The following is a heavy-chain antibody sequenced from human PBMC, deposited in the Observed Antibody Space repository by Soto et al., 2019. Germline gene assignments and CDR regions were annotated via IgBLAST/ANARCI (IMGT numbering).Heavy chain of an antibody. V-gene: IGHV3-15*07. D-gene: IGHD3-3*01. J-gene: IGHJ6*04. CDR1: GFTFSNAW. CDR2: IKSKTDGGTT. Sequence: PGGSLRFSCAASGFTFSNAWMNWVRQAPGKGLEWVGRIKSKTDGGTTDYAAPVKGRFTISRDDSKNTLYLQMNSLKTEDTAVYYCTTRTGLGLKIFRPPHYYYGIDGYGTGPTGTGSS. CDR3: TTRTGLGLKIFRPPHYYYGIDG.